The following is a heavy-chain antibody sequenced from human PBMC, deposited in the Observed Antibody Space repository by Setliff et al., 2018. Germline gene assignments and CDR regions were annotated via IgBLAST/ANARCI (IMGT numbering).Heavy chain of an antibody. CDR3: ARIRKGYTGYEGFDY. V-gene: IGHV2-70*17. D-gene: IGHD5-12*01. CDR1: GFSISTSGMY. J-gene: IGHJ4*02. Sequence: SGPTLVNPTQTLTLTCTFSGFSISTSGMYVSWIRQPPGKALEWLGSIDWYDDKLYSTSLKTRLTISKDTSKNQVVLTMTNMDPVDTATYYCARIRKGYTGYEGFDYWGQGTLVTVSS. CDR2: IDWYDDK.